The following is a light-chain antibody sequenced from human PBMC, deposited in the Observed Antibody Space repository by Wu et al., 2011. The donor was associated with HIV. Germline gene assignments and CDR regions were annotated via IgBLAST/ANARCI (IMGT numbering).Light chain of an antibody. CDR3: QQRYNWPLT. CDR1: QSVSSD. J-gene: IGKJ5*01. Sequence: EVVLTQSPAILSVSPGERATLSCRASQSVSSDLAWYQQKPGQAPRLLVSDASTRASGIPARFRGSGSGTDFTLTISSLEPEDFAVYYCQQRYNWPLTFGQGTRLEIK. CDR2: DAS. V-gene: IGKV3-11*01.